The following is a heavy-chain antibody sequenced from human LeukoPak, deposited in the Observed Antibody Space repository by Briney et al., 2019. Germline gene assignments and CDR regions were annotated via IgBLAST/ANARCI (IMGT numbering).Heavy chain of an antibody. Sequence: GGSLSLSCTASGFTFSTYWMSWVRQAPGEGLEWVANIHPEGNEKYHVDSVKGRFTISRDNAKNSLYLQMNSLRVEDTAVYYCARGDDFSGDYWGQGTLVTVSS. V-gene: IGHV3-7*04. CDR3: ARGDDFSGDY. D-gene: IGHD2-21*02. CDR1: GFTFSTYW. J-gene: IGHJ4*02. CDR2: IHPEGNEK.